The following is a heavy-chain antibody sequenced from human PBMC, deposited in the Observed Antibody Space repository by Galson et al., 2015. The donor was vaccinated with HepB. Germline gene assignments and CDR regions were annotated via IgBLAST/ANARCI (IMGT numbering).Heavy chain of an antibody. Sequence: SLRLSCAASGFTFRTYNMNRVRQAPGKGLEWIAYISSSDGDIYYADSVKGRFTISRDNAKNSLYLQMNSLRADDTAVYYCASSGNNYLGYWGQGILVTVSS. D-gene: IGHD1-26*01. CDR1: GFTFRTYN. V-gene: IGHV3-48*01. J-gene: IGHJ4*02. CDR3: ASSGNNYLGY. CDR2: ISSSDGDI.